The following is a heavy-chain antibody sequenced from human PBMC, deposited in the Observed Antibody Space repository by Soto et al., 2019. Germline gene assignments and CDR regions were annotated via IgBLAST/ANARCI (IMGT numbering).Heavy chain of an antibody. D-gene: IGHD2-15*01. CDR3: AAAPRY. CDR1: GGSINSYY. V-gene: IGHV4-4*08. CDR2: IYGSGST. Sequence: QVQLQESGPGLVKPSETLSLTCTVSGGSINSYYWSWIRQSPEKGLEWIGYIYGSGSTNYNPSLRRRVTITVETYKNHFSLSVTCETAADAAGDDCAAAPRYWGQGTLVTVSS. J-gene: IGHJ4*02.